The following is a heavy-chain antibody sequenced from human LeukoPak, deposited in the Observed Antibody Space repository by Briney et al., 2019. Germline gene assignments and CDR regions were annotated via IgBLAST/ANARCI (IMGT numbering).Heavy chain of an antibody. J-gene: IGHJ3*01. CDR1: GYSISSGYY. D-gene: IGHD6-19*01. Sequence: SETLSLTCGVSGYSISSGYYWGWIRQPPGKGLEWIGSIYHSGSTYYNASLKSRVTISVDTSKNQFSLELSSVTAADTAVYYCARDRDSNGWTVAFDFWGHGTMVTVSS. CDR3: ARDRDSNGWTVAFDF. V-gene: IGHV4-38-2*02. CDR2: IYHSGST.